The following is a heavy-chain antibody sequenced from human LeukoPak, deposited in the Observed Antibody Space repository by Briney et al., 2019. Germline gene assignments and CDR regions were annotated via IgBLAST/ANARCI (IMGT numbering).Heavy chain of an antibody. CDR3: ASSRNVDQFDI. J-gene: IGHJ3*02. V-gene: IGHV4-59*12. CDR1: GGSISSYY. Sequence: PSETLSLTCTVSGGSISSYYWSWIRQPPGKGLEWIGYIYYSGSTNYNPSLKSRLTISTDTSKNQFSLKPTSVTAADTAVYFCASSRNVDQFDIWGQGTMVTVSS. CDR2: IYYSGST. D-gene: IGHD3/OR15-3a*01.